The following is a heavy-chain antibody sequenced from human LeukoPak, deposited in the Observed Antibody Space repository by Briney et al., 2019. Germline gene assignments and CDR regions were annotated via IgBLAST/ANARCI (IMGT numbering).Heavy chain of an antibody. J-gene: IGHJ4*02. CDR2: IWYDGSNK. D-gene: IGHD3-3*01. CDR3: ARDLEIGSSSYYFDY. V-gene: IGHV3-33*01. CDR1: GFTFSTYG. Sequence: PGGSLRLSCAASGFTFSTYGMHWVPQAPGKGLEWVAVIWYDGSNKYYADSVRGRFTISRDNFKNTLYLQMNSLRAEDTAVYYCARDLEIGSSSYYFDYWGQGTLVTVSS.